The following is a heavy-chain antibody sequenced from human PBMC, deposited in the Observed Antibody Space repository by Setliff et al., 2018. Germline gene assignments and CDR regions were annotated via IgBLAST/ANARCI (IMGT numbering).Heavy chain of an antibody. Sequence: GGSLRLSCAASGFYFDDYGMNWVRQVPGKGLEWVASINNGGVSADYTDSVKGRFTISRDNSRNTLYLQMKSLRAEDTAIYYCATSTITTYYFDYWGHGTLVTVSS. CDR1: GFYFDDYG. CDR3: ATSTITTYYFDY. CDR2: INNGGVSA. D-gene: IGHD4-4*01. V-gene: IGHV3-23*01. J-gene: IGHJ4*01.